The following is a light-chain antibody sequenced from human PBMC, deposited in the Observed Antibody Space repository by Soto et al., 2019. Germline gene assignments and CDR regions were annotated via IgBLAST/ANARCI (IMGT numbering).Light chain of an antibody. CDR2: GAS. V-gene: IGKV3-20*01. CDR3: QQYGASPPFR. CDR1: QSVTSTF. Sequence: EIVLTQSPGALSLSPGERATLSCRASQSVTSTFLAWYQQKAGQPPRLLIYGASTRATGIPDRFSGSGSRTDFTLIISSLKPEDSAVYYCQQYGASPPFRFGPGTKVDI. J-gene: IGKJ3*01.